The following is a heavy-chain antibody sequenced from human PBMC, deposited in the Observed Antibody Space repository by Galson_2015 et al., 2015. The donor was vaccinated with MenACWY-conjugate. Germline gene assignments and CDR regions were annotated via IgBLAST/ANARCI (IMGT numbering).Heavy chain of an antibody. D-gene: IGHD3-3*01. CDR1: GFTFSNAW. V-gene: IGHV3-15*01. J-gene: IGHJ3*02. CDR2: IKSKTDGGTT. CDR3: TTGFQPTIFGVVHVPRDAFDI. Sequence: SLRLSCAASGFTFSNAWMSWVRQAPGKGLEWVGRIKSKTDGGTTDYAAPVKGRFTISRDDSKNTLYLQMNSLKTEDTAVYYCTTGFQPTIFGVVHVPRDAFDIWGQGTMVTVSS.